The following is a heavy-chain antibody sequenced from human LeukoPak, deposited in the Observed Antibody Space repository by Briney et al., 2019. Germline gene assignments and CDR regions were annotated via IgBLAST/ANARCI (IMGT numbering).Heavy chain of an antibody. D-gene: IGHD6-6*01. J-gene: IGHJ4*02. Sequence: GGSLRLSCAASAFTFSSYWMSWVRQAPGKGLEWVANIKQDGSEKYYVDSVKGRFTISRDNAKNSLYLQMNSLRAEDTAVYYCARAEQLNYWGQGTLVTVSS. CDR2: IKQDGSEK. V-gene: IGHV3-7*01. CDR1: AFTFSSYW. CDR3: ARAEQLNY.